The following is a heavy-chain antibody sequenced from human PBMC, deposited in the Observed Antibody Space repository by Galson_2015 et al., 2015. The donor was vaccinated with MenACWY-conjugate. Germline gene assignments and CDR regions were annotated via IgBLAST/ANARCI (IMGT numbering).Heavy chain of an antibody. CDR3: AKYGAYVPPHNVRGVDV. D-gene: IGHD4-17*01. Sequence: CAISGDSVSSNSATWTWFRQSPAGGLEWLGRTYYRSKWNIDYAVSMKSRITINPDTSRNQFSLQLNSVTPEDAAVYYCAKYGAYVPPHNVRGVDVPGQWTTVIVSS. CDR1: GDSVSSNSAT. CDR2: TYYRSKWNI. J-gene: IGHJ6*01. V-gene: IGHV6-1*01.